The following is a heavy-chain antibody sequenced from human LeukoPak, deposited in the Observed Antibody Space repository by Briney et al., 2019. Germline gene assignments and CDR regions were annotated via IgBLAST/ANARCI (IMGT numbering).Heavy chain of an antibody. Sequence: SETLSLTCAVYGGSFSGYYWSWIRQPPGKGLEWIGEINHSGSANYNPSLKSRVTISVDTSKNQFSLKLSSVTAADTAVYYCAREEWAAAGTWFDPWGQGTLVTVSS. CDR1: GGSFSGYY. V-gene: IGHV4-34*01. J-gene: IGHJ5*02. CDR3: AREEWAAAGTWFDP. CDR2: INHSGSA. D-gene: IGHD6-13*01.